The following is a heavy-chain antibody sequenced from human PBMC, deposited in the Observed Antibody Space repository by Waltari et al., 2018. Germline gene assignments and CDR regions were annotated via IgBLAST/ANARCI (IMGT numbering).Heavy chain of an antibody. CDR1: GFTFSSYA. D-gene: IGHD2-2*02. J-gene: IGHJ4*02. CDR2: ISYDGSNK. V-gene: IGHV3-30-3*01. CDR3: ARYCSSTSCYNFDY. Sequence: QVQLVESGGGVVQPGRSLRLSCAASGFTFSSYAMHWVRQAPGKGLEWVAVISYDGSNKYYADSVKGRFTISRDNSKNTLYLQMNSLRAEDTAVYYCARYCSSTSCYNFDYWGQGTLVTVSS.